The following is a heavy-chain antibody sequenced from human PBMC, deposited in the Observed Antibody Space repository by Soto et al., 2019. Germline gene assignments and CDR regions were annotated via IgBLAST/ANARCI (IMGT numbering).Heavy chain of an antibody. J-gene: IGHJ6*02. CDR3: ARSGVVVAATHYYGMDV. CDR1: GGSISSYY. Sequence: SETLSLTCTVSGGSISSYYWSWIRQPAGKGLEWIGRIYTSGSTNYNPSLKSRVTMSVDTSKNQFSLKLSSVTAADTAVYYCARSGVVVAATHYYGMDVWGQGTTVPSP. V-gene: IGHV4-4*07. D-gene: IGHD2-15*01. CDR2: IYTSGST.